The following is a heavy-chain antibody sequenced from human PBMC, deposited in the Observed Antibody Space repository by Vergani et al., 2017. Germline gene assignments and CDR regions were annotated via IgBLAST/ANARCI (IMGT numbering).Heavy chain of an antibody. CDR2: IYHSGST. Sequence: QVQLQESGPGLVKPSETLSLTCAVSGYSISSGYYWGWIRQPPGKGLEWIGSIYHSGSTYYNPSLKSRVTISVDTSKTQFSLKLSSVTAADTAVYYCAGASRTETPLDYWGQGTLVTVSS. J-gene: IGHJ4*02. CDR1: GYSISSGYY. V-gene: IGHV4-38-2*01. CDR3: AGASRTETPLDY.